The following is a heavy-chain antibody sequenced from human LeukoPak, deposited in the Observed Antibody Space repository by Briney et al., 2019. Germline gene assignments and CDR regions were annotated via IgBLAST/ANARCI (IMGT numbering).Heavy chain of an antibody. CDR3: ARHKIFGVVTSIV. CDR2: INPNSGGT. D-gene: IGHD3-3*01. J-gene: IGHJ4*02. CDR1: GYSFTGYH. Sequence: ASVKVSCKASGYSFTGYHMHWVRQAPGQGLEWMGWINPNSGGTNYAQKFQGRVTMTRDTSISTAYMELSRLRSDDTAVYYCARHKIFGVVTSIVWGQGTLVTVSS. V-gene: IGHV1-2*02.